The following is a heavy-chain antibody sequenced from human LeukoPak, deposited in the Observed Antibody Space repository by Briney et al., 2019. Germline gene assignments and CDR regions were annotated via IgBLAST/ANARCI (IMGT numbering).Heavy chain of an antibody. CDR1: GYTFTSYA. CDR2: INAGNGNT. V-gene: IGHV1-3*01. CDR3: ARDQVVPAAFDY. J-gene: IGHJ4*02. Sequence: GASVKVSCKASGYTFTSYAMHWVRQAPGQRLEWMGWINAGNGNTKYSQKFQGRVTITRDTSASTAYMELSSLRSDDTAVYYCARDQVVPAAFDYWGQGTLVTVSS. D-gene: IGHD2-2*01.